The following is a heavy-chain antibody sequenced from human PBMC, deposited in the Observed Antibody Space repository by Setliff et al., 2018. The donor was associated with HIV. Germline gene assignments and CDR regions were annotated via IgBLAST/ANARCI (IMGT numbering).Heavy chain of an antibody. Sequence: ASVKVSCEASGYTFTSYGISWVRQAPGQGLEWMGWISAYNGNTNYAQKFQGRVTMTRNTSISTAYMELSSLRSEDTAVYYCASYYGSGAHYPYYYYMDVWGKGTTVTVSS. CDR2: ISAYNGNT. V-gene: IGHV1-18*01. D-gene: IGHD3-10*01. J-gene: IGHJ6*03. CDR1: GYTFTSYG. CDR3: ASYYGSGAHYPYYYYMDV.